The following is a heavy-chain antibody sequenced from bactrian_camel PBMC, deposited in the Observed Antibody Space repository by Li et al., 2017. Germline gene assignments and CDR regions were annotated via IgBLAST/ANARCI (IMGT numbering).Heavy chain of an antibody. J-gene: IGHJ4*01. D-gene: IGHD8*01. Sequence: VESGGGSVQVGGSLRLSCVASGDTIGRYCMGWFRQVPDKEREGVAGIGSDGSTSYADSVKGRFTISKDNAGNTLYLQMNSLKPEDTATYYCAVDPRLSFCSDASMTGGWQFLGRGTQVTVS. V-gene: IGHV3S55*01. CDR1: GDTIGRYC. CDR2: IGSDGST.